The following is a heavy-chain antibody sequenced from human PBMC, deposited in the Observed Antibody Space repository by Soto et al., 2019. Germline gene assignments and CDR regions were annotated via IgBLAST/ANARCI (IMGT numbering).Heavy chain of an antibody. CDR1: GYTFTSYG. D-gene: IGHD3-10*01. V-gene: IGHV1-18*01. CDR3: ARDGRGITMVRGVTWWFDP. J-gene: IGHJ5*02. CDR2: ISAYNGNT. Sequence: QVQLVQSGAEVKKPGASVKVSCKASGYTFTSYGISWVRQAPGQGLEWMGWISAYNGNTNYAQKLQGRVTMTTDTTTSTAYMELRSLRSDDTAVYYCARDGRGITMVRGVTWWFDPWGQGTLVTVSS.